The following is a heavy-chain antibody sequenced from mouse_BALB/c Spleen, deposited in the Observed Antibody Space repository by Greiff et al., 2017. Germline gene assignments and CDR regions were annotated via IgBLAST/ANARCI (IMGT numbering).Heavy chain of an antibody. V-gene: IGHV1-54*01. CDR2: INPGSGGT. CDR3: ARRYGNYEAWFAY. D-gene: IGHD2-10*02. J-gene: IGHJ3*01. CDR1: GYAFTNYL. Sequence: LQESGAELVRPGTSVKVSCKASGYAFTNYLIEWVKQRPGQGLEWIGVINPGSGGTNYNEKFKGKATLTADKSSSTAYMQLSSLTSDDSAVYFCARRYGNYEAWFAYWGQGTLVTVSA.